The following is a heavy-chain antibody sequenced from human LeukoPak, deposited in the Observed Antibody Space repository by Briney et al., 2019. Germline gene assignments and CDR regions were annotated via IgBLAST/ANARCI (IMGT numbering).Heavy chain of an antibody. CDR2: ISYDGSNK. Sequence: GGSLRLSCLASGFTFSSYAVHWVRQAPGKGLEWVAVISYDGSNKYYADSVKGRFTISRGNSKNTVYLHMNSLRAEDTAVYYCARGIVVVVTSTSNWFDPWGQGTLVTVSS. D-gene: IGHD2-15*01. CDR1: GFTFSSYA. J-gene: IGHJ5*02. V-gene: IGHV3-30*04. CDR3: ARGIVVVVTSTSNWFDP.